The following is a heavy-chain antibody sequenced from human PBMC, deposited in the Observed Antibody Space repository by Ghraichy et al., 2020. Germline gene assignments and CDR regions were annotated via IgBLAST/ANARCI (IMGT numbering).Heavy chain of an antibody. J-gene: IGHJ3*01. CDR1: GFTFDDHG. D-gene: IGHD2-15*01. CDR2: INWSGDYK. CDR3: ARDTSAGFGDAFDL. Sequence: GESLNISCATSGFTFDDHGMSWVRQAPGKVLERVSGINWSGDYKGYADSVKGRFTISRDNAKNSLFLQMNSLRAEDSALYYCARDTSAGFGDAFDLWGQGTMVTVSS. V-gene: IGHV3-20*04.